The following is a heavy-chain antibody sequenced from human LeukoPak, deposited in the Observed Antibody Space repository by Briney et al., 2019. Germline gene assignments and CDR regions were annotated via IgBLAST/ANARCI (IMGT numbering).Heavy chain of an antibody. CDR1: DGSISSGDYY. CDR3: ARETAAAGSFIAINDY. D-gene: IGHD6-13*01. CDR2: IYYSGST. J-gene: IGHJ4*02. Sequence: SQTLSLTCTVSDGSISSGDYYWTWIRQPPGKGLEWIGYIYYSGSTDYNPSLKSRVTISVDTSKKQFSLKLSSVTAADTAIYYCARETAAAGSFIAINDYWGQGTLVTVSS. V-gene: IGHV4-30-4*01.